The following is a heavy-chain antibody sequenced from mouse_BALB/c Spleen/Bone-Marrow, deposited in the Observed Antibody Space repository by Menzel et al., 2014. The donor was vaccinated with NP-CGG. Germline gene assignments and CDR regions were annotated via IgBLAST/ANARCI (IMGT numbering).Heavy chain of an antibody. CDR3: AQNWDVRFAY. D-gene: IGHD4-1*01. J-gene: IGHJ2*01. V-gene: IGHV4-1*02. CDR1: GFDFSRYW. Sequence: DVHVVESGGGLVQPGGSLKLSCAASGFDFSRYWMGWVRQAPGKGLEWIGEIIPDSSTINYTPSLKDKFIISRDNSTNTLYLQMTKVRSENTAPYYCAQNWDVRFAYWGQGTPLTVSS. CDR2: IIPDSSTI.